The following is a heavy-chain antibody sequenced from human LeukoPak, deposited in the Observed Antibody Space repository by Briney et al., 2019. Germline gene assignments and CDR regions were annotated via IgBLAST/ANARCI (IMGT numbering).Heavy chain of an antibody. J-gene: IGHJ4*02. CDR1: GYTFTSYA. CDR2: INAGNGNT. V-gene: IGHV1-3*01. Sequence: ASVKVSCKASGYTFTSYAMHWVRQAPGQRLEWMGWINAGNGNTKYSQKFQGRVTITRDTSASTAYMELSNLRSEDTAVYYCARDCASGGSCYSNFDYWGQGTLVTVSS. CDR3: ARDCASGGSCYSNFDY. D-gene: IGHD2-15*01.